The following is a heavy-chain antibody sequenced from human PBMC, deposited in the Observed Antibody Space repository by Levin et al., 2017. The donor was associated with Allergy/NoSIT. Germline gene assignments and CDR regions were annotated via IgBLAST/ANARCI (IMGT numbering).Heavy chain of an antibody. CDR2: ISGSGGST. J-gene: IGHJ4*02. CDR3: AKDRDYGGSSGVFDY. CDR1: GFTFSSYA. D-gene: IGHD4-23*01. Sequence: PAGGSLRLSCAASGFTFSSYAMTWVRQAPGKGLEWVSAISGSGGSTYYADSVKGRFTVSRDNSKNTLFLQMNSLRAEDTAVYYCAKDRDYGGSSGVFDYWGQGTLVTVSS. V-gene: IGHV3-23*01.